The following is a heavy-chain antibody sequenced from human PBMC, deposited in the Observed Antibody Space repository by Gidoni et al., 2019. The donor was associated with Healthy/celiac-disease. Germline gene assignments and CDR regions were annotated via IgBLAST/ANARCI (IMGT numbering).Heavy chain of an antibody. J-gene: IGHJ4*02. Sequence: EVQLLESGGGLVQPGGSLRLSCDASGFTFSSYASSWVRQAPGKGLGWVPASRGSGGSTSYAASVKGRSTISRDNSKNTLYLQMNSLRAEDTAVYYCAKDVSGKEPYFDYWGQGTLVTVSS. CDR1: GFTFSSYA. CDR3: AKDVSGKEPYFDY. CDR2: SRGSGGST. D-gene: IGHD2-15*01. V-gene: IGHV3-23*01.